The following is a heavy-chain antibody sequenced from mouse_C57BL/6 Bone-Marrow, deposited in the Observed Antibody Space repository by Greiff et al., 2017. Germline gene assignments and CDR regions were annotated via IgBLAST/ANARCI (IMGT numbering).Heavy chain of an antibody. CDR1: GFTFNTYA. CDR2: IRSKSSNDAT. D-gene: IGHD2-12*01. J-gene: IGHJ3*01. V-gene: IGHV10-3*01. CDR3: VSDCYSAWVAY. Sequence: EVKLVESGGGLVQPTGTLKLSCAASGFTFNTYAMHWVRQAPGKGLEWVARIRSKSSNDATYYADSMKDRFTISRDESQSMLYLQMNNLKTEDTAMYYCVSDCYSAWVAYWCQGTLVTVSA.